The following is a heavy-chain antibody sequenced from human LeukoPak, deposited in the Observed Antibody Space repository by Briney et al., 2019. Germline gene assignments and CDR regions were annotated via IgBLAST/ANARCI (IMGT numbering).Heavy chain of an antibody. CDR2: IKQDGSEK. D-gene: IGHD2-21*02. Sequence: GGSLRLSCAASGFTFSRYWMSWVRQAPGKGLEWVANIKQDGSEKYYVDSVKGRFTISRDNAKNSLYLQMSSLRAEDTAVYYCASLVVTAGFDYWGQGTLVTVSS. J-gene: IGHJ4*02. V-gene: IGHV3-7*01. CDR1: GFTFSRYW. CDR3: ASLVVTAGFDY.